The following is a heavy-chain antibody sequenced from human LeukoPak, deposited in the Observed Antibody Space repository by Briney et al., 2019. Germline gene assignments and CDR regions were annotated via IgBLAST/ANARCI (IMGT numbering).Heavy chain of an antibody. Sequence: GGSLRLSCAASGFTFSSYAMSWVRQAPGKGLEWVSAISGSGGSAYYADSVKGRFTISRDNSKNTLYLQMNSLRAEDTAVYYCAKVVAAAPYYFDYWGQGTLVTVSS. CDR2: ISGSGGSA. J-gene: IGHJ4*02. CDR1: GFTFSSYA. CDR3: AKVVAAAPYYFDY. V-gene: IGHV3-23*01. D-gene: IGHD6-13*01.